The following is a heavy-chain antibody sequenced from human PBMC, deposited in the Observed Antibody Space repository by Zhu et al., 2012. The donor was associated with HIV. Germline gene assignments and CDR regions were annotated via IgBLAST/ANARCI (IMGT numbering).Heavy chain of an antibody. Sequence: QVQLQESGPGLVKPSETLSLTCAVSTYSISSGYYWGWIRQPPGKGLEWIGSIYHSGNTYYNPSLKSRVTISVDTSKNQFSLKLSSVTAADTAAYYCARLPGWWLRFGRDDAFDIWGQGTMVTVSS. J-gene: IGHJ3*02. D-gene: IGHD5-12*01. CDR2: IYHSGNT. CDR1: TYSISSGYY. V-gene: IGHV4-38-2*01. CDR3: ARLPGWWLRFGRDDAFDI.